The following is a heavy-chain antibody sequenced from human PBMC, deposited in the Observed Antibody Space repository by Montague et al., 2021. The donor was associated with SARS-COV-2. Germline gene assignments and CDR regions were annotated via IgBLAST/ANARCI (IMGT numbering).Heavy chain of an antibody. Sequence: SETLSLTCTVSGGFISSSSYYWGWIRQPPGKGLEWIGSIYYSGSTYYNPSLKSRVTISVDTSKNQFSLKLSSVTAADTAVYYCARREGLLWFGELFFAFDIRGQGTMVTVSS. CDR3: ARREGLLWFGELFFAFDI. CDR2: IYYSGST. V-gene: IGHV4-39*01. D-gene: IGHD3-10*01. CDR1: GGFISSSSYY. J-gene: IGHJ3*02.